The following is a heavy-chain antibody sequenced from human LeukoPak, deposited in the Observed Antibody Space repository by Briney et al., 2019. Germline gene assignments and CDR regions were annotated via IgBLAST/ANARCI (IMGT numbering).Heavy chain of an antibody. CDR1: GFTFSDYS. Sequence: GGSLRLSCAASGFTFSDYSMNWVRQAPGKGLEWVSYISSSSSNIYYADSVKRRFTISRDNAKHSLYLQMNSLRAEDTAVYYWARPSGVGDYWGQGTLVTVSS. J-gene: IGHJ4*02. D-gene: IGHD1-26*01. CDR3: ARPSGVGDY. V-gene: IGHV3-48*01. CDR2: ISSSSSNI.